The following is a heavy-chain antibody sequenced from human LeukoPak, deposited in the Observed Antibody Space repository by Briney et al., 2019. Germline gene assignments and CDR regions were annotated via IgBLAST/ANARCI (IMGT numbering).Heavy chain of an antibody. CDR2: IYYSGST. CDR3: ARNLGSNYNYNYYGMDV. D-gene: IGHD4-11*01. CDR1: GGSVSSGSYC. J-gene: IGHJ6*02. Sequence: KSSETLSLTCSVSGGSVSSGSYCWSWIRQPPGKGLEWIGYIYYSGSTNYNPSLTSRVTISVDTSKNQFSLKLSSVTAADTAVYYCARNLGSNYNYNYYGMDVWGQGTTVTVSS. V-gene: IGHV4-61*01.